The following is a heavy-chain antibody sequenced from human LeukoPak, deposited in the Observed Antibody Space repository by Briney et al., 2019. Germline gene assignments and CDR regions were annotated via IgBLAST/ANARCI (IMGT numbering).Heavy chain of an antibody. V-gene: IGHV3-23*01. CDR1: GFTFSSYA. D-gene: IGHD3-3*01. J-gene: IGHJ6*02. CDR2: ISGSGGGT. CDR3: AKGGGEYYDFWSGYEDV. Sequence: GSLRLSCAASGFTFSSYAMSWVRQAPGKGLEWVSAISGSGGGTYYADSVKGRFTISRDNSKNTLYLQMNSLRAEDTAVYYCAKGGGEYYDFWSGYEDVWGQGTTVTVSS.